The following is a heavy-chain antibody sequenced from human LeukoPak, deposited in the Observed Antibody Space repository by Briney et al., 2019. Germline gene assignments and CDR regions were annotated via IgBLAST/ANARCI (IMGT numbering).Heavy chain of an antibody. CDR3: ARGGRGRNWFDP. D-gene: IGHD3-10*01. CDR1: GDSVASGGYY. J-gene: IGHJ5*02. V-gene: IGHV4-61*08. Sequence: PSETLSLTCTVSGDSVASGGYYWNWIRQPPGKGLEWIGYIYYSVITNYNLSLKSRVTISVDTSENQFSLKLTSVTAADTAVYYCARGGRGRNWFDPWGQGTLVTVSS. CDR2: IYYSVIT.